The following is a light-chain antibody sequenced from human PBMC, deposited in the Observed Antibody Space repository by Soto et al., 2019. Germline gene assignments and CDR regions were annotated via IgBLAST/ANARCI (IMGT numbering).Light chain of an antibody. J-gene: IGKJ1*01. Sequence: EIVLTHSPGTLSLSPGKRATLSCRASQSVTSTSLAWHQQKPGQAPGLLLYGASSRATGIPDRFSGSGSGTEFTLTISSLQSEDFAVYYCQQYNNWPPMTFGQGTKVDIK. CDR1: QSVTSTS. CDR2: GAS. V-gene: IGKV3-20*01. CDR3: QQYNNWPPMT.